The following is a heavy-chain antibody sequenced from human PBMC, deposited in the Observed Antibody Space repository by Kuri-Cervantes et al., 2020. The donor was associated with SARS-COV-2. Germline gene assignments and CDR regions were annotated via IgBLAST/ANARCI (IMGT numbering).Heavy chain of an antibody. V-gene: IGHV1-2*04. CDR3: ARSTAFRRLVVISQGGAFDI. Sequence: ASVKVSCKASGYTFTDYYMHWVRQAPGQGLEWMGWINPNSGGTTYAQKFQGWVTMTRDTSISTVYMELSRLRSDDTAVYYCARSTAFRRLVVISQGGAFDIWGQGTMVTVSS. D-gene: IGHD3-22*01. CDR2: INPNSGGT. J-gene: IGHJ3*02. CDR1: GYTFTDYY.